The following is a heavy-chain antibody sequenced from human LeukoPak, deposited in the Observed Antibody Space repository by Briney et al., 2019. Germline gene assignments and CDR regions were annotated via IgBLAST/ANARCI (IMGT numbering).Heavy chain of an antibody. CDR1: GYSISSGYY. J-gene: IGHJ1*01. Sequence: SETLSLTCAVSGYSISSGYYWGWIRQPPGKGLEWIGSIYHSGSTYYNPSLKSRVTISVDTSKNQFSLKLSSVTAADTAVYYGAPGGEEYSGSWPHGFPYFQHWGQGTLVTVSS. D-gene: IGHD6-13*01. CDR2: IYHSGST. V-gene: IGHV4-38-2*01. CDR3: APGGEEYSGSWPHGFPYFQH.